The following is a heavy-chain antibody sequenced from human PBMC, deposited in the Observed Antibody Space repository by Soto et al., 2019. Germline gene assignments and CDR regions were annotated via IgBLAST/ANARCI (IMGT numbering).Heavy chain of an antibody. CDR1: GYNFNIYG. J-gene: IGHJ4*02. CDR3: ARDQRRDYDFWSGYSQGFDY. D-gene: IGHD3-3*01. Sequence: ASVKVSCKASGYNFNIYGINWVRQAPGQRLEWMGWINAANGNTKSSQKFQGRVTFTRDTSASTGYMELSTLNSADTAVYYCARDQRRDYDFWSGYSQGFDYWGQGTPVTVSS. V-gene: IGHV1-3*01. CDR2: INAANGNT.